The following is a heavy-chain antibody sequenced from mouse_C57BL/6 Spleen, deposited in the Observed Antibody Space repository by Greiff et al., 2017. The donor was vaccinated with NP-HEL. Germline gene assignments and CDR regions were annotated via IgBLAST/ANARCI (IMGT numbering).Heavy chain of an antibody. CDR2: INPNNGGT. Sequence: EVQLQQSGPELVKPGASVKISCKASGYTFTDYYMNWVKQSHGKSLEWIGDINPNNGGTSYNQKFKGKATLTVDNSSSTAYMELRSLTSEDSAVYYCARSRIYSNYVGSYFDYWGQGTTLTVSS. V-gene: IGHV1-26*01. D-gene: IGHD2-5*01. CDR3: ARSRIYSNYVGSYFDY. J-gene: IGHJ2*01. CDR1: GYTFTDYY.